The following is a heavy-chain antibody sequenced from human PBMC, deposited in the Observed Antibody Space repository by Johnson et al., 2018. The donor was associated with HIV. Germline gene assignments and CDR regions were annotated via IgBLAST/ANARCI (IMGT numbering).Heavy chain of an antibody. V-gene: IGHV3-7*05. D-gene: IGHD3-10*01. CDR2: IKQDGSEK. CDR3: ARDLGYYYGSGSYYRDAFDI. CDR1: GFTFSTYW. J-gene: IGHJ3*02. Sequence: VQLVESGGGLVQPGGSLRLSCTASGFTFSTYWMSWVRQAPGKGLEWVANIKQDGSEKYYVDSVKGRFTISRDNAKNSLYLQMNSLRAEDTAVDYCARDLGYYYGSGSYYRDAFDIWGQGTMVTVSS.